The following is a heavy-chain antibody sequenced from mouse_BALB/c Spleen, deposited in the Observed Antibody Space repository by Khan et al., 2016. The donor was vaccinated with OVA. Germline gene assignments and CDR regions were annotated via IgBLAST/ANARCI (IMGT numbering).Heavy chain of an antibody. J-gene: IGHJ3*01. D-gene: IGHD2-10*02. V-gene: IGHV1-77*01. CDR2: IYPGSDNT. CDR1: GYTFTDYI. CDR3: ARSGYGTFAY. Sequence: QVQLKESGPELVKPGASVKMSCKASGYTFTDYIINWVKQRTGQGLEWIGDIYPGSDNTYYNEKFKDKATLTADKSSNTVYMQLSSLTSEDSAVYFCARSGYGTFAYWGQGTLVTVSA.